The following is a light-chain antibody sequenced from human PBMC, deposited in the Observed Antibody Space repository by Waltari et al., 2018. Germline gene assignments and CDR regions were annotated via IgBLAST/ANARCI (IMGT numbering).Light chain of an antibody. CDR3: QHSEA. Sequence: DMQMTQSPASLSASVGDRVTITCQPSQDVINYINWYQQKPGKAPQLLIYDAATLKTGVPSRFSGSQSGTYFTLTISGLQPEDVGTYYCQHSEAFGQGTTVEI. V-gene: IGKV1-33*01. CDR2: DAA. J-gene: IGKJ1*01. CDR1: QDVINY.